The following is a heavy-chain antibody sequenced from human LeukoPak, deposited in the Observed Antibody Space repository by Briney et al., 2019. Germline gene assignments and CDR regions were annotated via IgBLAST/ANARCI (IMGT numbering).Heavy chain of an antibody. CDR1: GGTFSSYA. D-gene: IGHD3-22*01. V-gene: IGHV1-8*03. J-gene: IGHJ4*02. CDR2: MNPNSGNT. Sequence: GASVKVSCKASGGTFSSYAISWVRQATGQGLEWMGWMNPNSGNTGYAQKFQGRVTITRNTSISTAYMELSSLRSEDTAVYYCARAHYYDSSGYSFGYWGQGTLVTVSS. CDR3: ARAHYYDSSGYSFGY.